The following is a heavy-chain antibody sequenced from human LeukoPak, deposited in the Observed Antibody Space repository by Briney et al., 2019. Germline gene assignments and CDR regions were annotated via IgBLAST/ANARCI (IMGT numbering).Heavy chain of an antibody. CDR1: GGTFSSYA. J-gene: IGHJ4*02. CDR2: IIPIFGTA. CDR3: ARLLDDYYDSSGYPEGY. D-gene: IGHD3-22*01. V-gene: IGHV1-69*05. Sequence: EASVKVSCKASGGTFSSYAISWVRQAPGQGLEWMGGIIPIFGTANYAQKFQGRVTITTDESTGTAYMELSSLRSEDTAVYYCARLLDDYYDSSGYPEGYWGQGTLVTVSS.